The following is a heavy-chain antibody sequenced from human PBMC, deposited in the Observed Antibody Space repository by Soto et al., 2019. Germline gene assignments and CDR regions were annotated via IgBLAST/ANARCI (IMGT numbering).Heavy chain of an antibody. D-gene: IGHD3-10*01. J-gene: IGHJ4*02. V-gene: IGHV3-23*01. CDR3: AKMLPMVRGVTGLRDFDS. CDR1: GFTFSSYA. Sequence: EVQLLEAGGNLIQPGGSLRLSCAASGFTFSSYAMSWVRQAPGQGLEWLSAISGPGATIYYADSVKGRFTISRDSSKSTLYRQMHSLTAEDTAVYYCAKMLPMVRGVTGLRDFDSWGQGTLVTVSS. CDR2: ISGPGATI.